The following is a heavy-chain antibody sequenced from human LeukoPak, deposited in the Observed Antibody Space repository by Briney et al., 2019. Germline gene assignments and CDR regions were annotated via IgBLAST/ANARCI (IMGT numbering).Heavy chain of an antibody. Sequence: GGSLRLSCAASGFTFSSYAMSWVRQAPGKGLEWVSAISSSGGSTYYADSVKGRFTISRDNSKNTLYLQVNSLRAEDTGLYYCAKVIVGATTGWYFDLWGRGTLVTVSS. CDR3: AKVIVGATTGWYFDL. CDR2: ISSSGGST. J-gene: IGHJ2*01. D-gene: IGHD1-26*01. CDR1: GFTFSSYA. V-gene: IGHV3-23*01.